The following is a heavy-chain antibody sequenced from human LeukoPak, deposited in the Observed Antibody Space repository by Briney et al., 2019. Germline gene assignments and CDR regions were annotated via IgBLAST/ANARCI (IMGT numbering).Heavy chain of an antibody. V-gene: IGHV4-39*01. Sequence: SETLSLTCTVSGGSFSSSSYYWGWIRQPPGKGLEWIGSIYYSGSTYYNPSLKSRVTISVDTSKNQFSLKLSSVTAADTAVYYCARHSSGLEWLLPFDYWGQGTLVTVSS. CDR1: GGSFSSSSYY. CDR3: ARHSSGLEWLLPFDY. CDR2: IYYSGST. J-gene: IGHJ4*02. D-gene: IGHD3-3*01.